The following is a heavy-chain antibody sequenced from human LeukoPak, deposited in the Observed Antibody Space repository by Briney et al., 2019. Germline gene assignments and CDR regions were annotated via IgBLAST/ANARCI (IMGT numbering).Heavy chain of an antibody. Sequence: SETLSLTCTVSGGSISKYYWSWIRQPPGKGPEWIGYIYYTGSTKYNPSLKSRFTISVDTSKDQFSLKRSSMTAADTAMYYCARDPGGGTGWFDPWGQGILVTVSS. V-gene: IGHV4-59*01. CDR1: GGSISKYY. D-gene: IGHD3-16*01. CDR3: ARDPGGGTGWFDP. CDR2: IYYTGST. J-gene: IGHJ5*02.